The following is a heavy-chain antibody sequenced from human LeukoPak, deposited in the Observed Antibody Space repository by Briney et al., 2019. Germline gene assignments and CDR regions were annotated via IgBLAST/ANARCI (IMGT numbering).Heavy chain of an antibody. Sequence: SETLSLTCAVYGGSFSGYYWSWIRQPPGKGLEWIGEINHSGSTNYNPSLKSRVTISVDTSKNQFSLKLSSVTPEDTAVYYCARGMGLLWFGGRRGPHNWFDPWGQGTLVTVSS. CDR3: ARGMGLLWFGGRRGPHNWFDP. D-gene: IGHD3-10*01. CDR2: INHSGST. CDR1: GGSFSGYY. V-gene: IGHV4-34*01. J-gene: IGHJ5*02.